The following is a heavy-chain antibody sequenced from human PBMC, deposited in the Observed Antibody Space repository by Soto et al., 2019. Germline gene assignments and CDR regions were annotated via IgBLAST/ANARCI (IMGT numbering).Heavy chain of an antibody. CDR3: ARRQQLTDYYYYYMDV. Sequence: PGGSLRLSCAASGFTFSSYSMNWVRQAPGKGLEWVSYISSSSSTIYYADSVKGRFTISRDNAKNSLYLQMNSLRAEDTAVYYCARRQQLTDYYYYYMDVWGKGTTVTVSS. V-gene: IGHV3-48*01. CDR1: GFTFSSYS. J-gene: IGHJ6*03. CDR2: ISSSSSTI. D-gene: IGHD6-13*01.